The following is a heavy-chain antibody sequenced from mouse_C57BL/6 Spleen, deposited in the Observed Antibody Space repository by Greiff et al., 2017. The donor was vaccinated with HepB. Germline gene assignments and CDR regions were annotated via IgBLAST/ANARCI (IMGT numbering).Heavy chain of an antibody. CDR3: ARSYSNYAGYFDV. J-gene: IGHJ1*03. Sequence: VQLKESGGGLVQPGESLKLSCESNEYEFPSHDMSWVRKTPEKRLELVAAINSDGGSTYYPDTMERRFIISRDNTKKTLYLQMSSLRSEDTALYYCARSYSNYAGYFDVWGTGTTVTVSS. D-gene: IGHD2-5*01. CDR2: INSDGGST. V-gene: IGHV5-2*01. CDR1: EYEFPSHD.